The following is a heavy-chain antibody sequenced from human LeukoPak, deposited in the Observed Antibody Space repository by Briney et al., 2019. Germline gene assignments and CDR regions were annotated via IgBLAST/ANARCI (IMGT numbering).Heavy chain of an antibody. CDR2: IKSDGSTT. J-gene: IGHJ2*01. CDR3: ARDQTYGDYWYFDL. CDR1: GFTFSSYW. D-gene: IGHD4-17*01. V-gene: IGHV3-74*01. Sequence: GGSLRLSCSASGFTFSSYWMHWVRQVPGKGLVWVSRIKSDGSTTTYADSVKGRFTISRDNAKNTLYLQMNSLRAEDTAVYYCARDQTYGDYWYFDLWGRGTLVTVSS.